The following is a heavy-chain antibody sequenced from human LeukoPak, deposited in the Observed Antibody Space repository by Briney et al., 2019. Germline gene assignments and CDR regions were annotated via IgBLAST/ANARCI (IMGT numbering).Heavy chain of an antibody. D-gene: IGHD6-19*01. CDR3: AVQPTGIAVDLFDY. Sequence: GGSLRLSCEASGFTFSSYAMSWVRQAPGKGLDWVSGISGSGGTTYYADSVKGRFTISRDNSKNTLYLQMNSLRAEDTAVYYCAVQPTGIAVDLFDYWGQGTLVTVSS. V-gene: IGHV3-23*01. J-gene: IGHJ4*02. CDR2: ISGSGGTT. CDR1: GFTFSSYA.